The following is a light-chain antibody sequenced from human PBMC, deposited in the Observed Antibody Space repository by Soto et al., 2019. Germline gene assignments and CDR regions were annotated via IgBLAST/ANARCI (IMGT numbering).Light chain of an antibody. Sequence: QSALTQPPSASGSPGQSVTISCTGTSSDVGGYNYVSWCQQHPGKAPKLMIYEVSKRPSGVPDRFSGSKSGNTASLTVSGRQAEDEADYYFSSYAGSNNVGVFGGGTKLTVL. CDR1: SSDVGGYNY. V-gene: IGLV2-8*01. J-gene: IGLJ2*01. CDR3: SSYAGSNNVGV. CDR2: EVS.